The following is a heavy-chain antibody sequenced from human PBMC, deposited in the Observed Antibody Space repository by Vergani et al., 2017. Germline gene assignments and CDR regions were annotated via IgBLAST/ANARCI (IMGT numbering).Heavy chain of an antibody. CDR2: IDWDEDK. Sequence: QVTLKESGPALVKPTQTLTLTCTFSGFSLSTSGMRVSWIRQPPGKALEWLARIDWDEDKFYRTPLKTRLTISKDTSKNQVVLTMTNMDPVDTATYYCARTPGDSLAFDYWGQGTLVTVSS. CDR1: GFSLSTSGMR. CDR3: ARTPGDSLAFDY. J-gene: IGHJ4*02. V-gene: IGHV2-70*04. D-gene: IGHD2-21*01.